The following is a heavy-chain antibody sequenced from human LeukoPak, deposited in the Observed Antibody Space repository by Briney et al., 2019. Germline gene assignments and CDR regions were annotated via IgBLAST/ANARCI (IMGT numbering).Heavy chain of an antibody. V-gene: IGHV5-10-1*01. CDR1: GYSFTRYW. CDR2: IDPSDSYT. CDR3: ARGAAAADFDY. J-gene: IGHJ4*02. Sequence: GESLKISCKGSGYSFTRYWISWVRQMPGKSLEWMGRIDPSDSYTNYSPSFQGHVTISADKSISTAYLQWSSLKASDTAMYYCARGAAAADFDYWGQGTLVTVSS. D-gene: IGHD6-13*01.